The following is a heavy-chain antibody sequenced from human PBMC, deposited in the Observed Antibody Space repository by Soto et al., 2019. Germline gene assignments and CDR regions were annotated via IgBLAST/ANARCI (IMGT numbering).Heavy chain of an antibody. D-gene: IGHD3-9*01. CDR1: GGSISSSNW. CDR3: ARGYYDILPGFRFDY. J-gene: IGHJ4*02. V-gene: IGHV4-4*02. CDR2: IYHSGST. Sequence: PSETLSLTCAVSGGSISSSNWWSWVRQPPGKGLEWIGEIYHSGSTNYNPSLKSRVTISVDTSKNQFSLKLSSVTAADTAVYYCARGYYDILPGFRFDYWGQGTLVTVSS.